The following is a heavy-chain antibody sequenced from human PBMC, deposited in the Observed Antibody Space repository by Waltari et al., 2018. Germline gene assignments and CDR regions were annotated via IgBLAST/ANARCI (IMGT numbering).Heavy chain of an antibody. CDR2: IKEDGSQI. CDR1: GCSLSHYR. D-gene: IGHD6-13*01. Sequence: EVQLVESGGGLAQPGGSLRMAWAGSGCSLSHYRTHWVRQAPGKGLEWLANIKEDGSQIYYLDSVKGRFTISRDNARNSLYLQMHSLRVEDTAVYYCARALAAAESYWGQGTLVTAS. V-gene: IGHV3-7*01. CDR3: ARALAAAESY. J-gene: IGHJ4*02.